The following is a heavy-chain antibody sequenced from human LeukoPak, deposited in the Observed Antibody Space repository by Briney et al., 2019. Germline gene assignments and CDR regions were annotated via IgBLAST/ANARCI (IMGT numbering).Heavy chain of an antibody. J-gene: IGHJ4*02. CDR3: TTYHYDTSGYYYVTY. CDR2: IRSKAYGGTA. CDR1: GFTFGDYA. V-gene: IGHV3-49*04. D-gene: IGHD3-22*01. Sequence: GGSLRLSCTASGFTFGDYAMSWVRQAPGKGLERVGLIRSKAYGGTADYAASLKGRFTISRDDSKNIAYLHLISLKTEDTAVYYCTTYHYDTSGYYYVTYWGQGTLVTVSS.